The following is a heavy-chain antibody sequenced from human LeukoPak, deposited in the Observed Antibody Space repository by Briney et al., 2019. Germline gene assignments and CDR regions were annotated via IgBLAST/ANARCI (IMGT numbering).Heavy chain of an antibody. Sequence: ASVKVSCKVSGYTLTELSMHWVRQAPGKGLEWMGGFDPEDGETIYAQKFQGRVTMTEGTSTDTAYMELSSLRSEDTAVYYCATVHYDYVWGSYRSRYYFDYWGQGTLVTVSS. CDR1: GYTLTELS. J-gene: IGHJ4*02. CDR2: FDPEDGET. V-gene: IGHV1-24*01. CDR3: ATVHYDYVWGSYRSRYYFDY. D-gene: IGHD3-16*02.